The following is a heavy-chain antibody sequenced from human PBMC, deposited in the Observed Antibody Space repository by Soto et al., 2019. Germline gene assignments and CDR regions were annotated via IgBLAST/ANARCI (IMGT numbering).Heavy chain of an antibody. J-gene: IGHJ4*02. CDR3: ARGSPYSSGWYGH. D-gene: IGHD6-19*01. V-gene: IGHV3-21*01. Sequence: EVQLVESGGGLVKPGGSLRLSCAASGFTFSSYSMNWVRQAPGKGLEWVSSISSSSSYIYYADSVKGRFTISRDNAKNSLYLQMNSLRAEYTAVYYCARGSPYSSGWYGHWGQGTLVTVSS. CDR1: GFTFSSYS. CDR2: ISSSSSYI.